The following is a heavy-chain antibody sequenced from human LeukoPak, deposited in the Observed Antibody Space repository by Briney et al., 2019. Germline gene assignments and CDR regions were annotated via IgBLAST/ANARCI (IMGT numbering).Heavy chain of an antibody. CDR1: GDSVSSNSAA. CDR2: TYRTSRWYN. CDR3: ARDLPPGAAGVTGPFDY. Sequence: SQTPSLTCAISGDSVSSNSAAWNWIRQSPSRGLEWLGRTYRTSRWYNDYAVSVKSRITINPDTSKNQFSLQLSSVTPEDTAVYYCARDLPPGAAGVTGPFDYWGQGTLVTVSA. V-gene: IGHV6-1*01. D-gene: IGHD6-13*01. J-gene: IGHJ4*02.